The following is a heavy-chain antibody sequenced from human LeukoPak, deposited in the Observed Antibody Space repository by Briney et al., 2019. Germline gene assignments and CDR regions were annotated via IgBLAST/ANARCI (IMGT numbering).Heavy chain of an antibody. CDR1: GFTVSSNY. J-gene: IGHJ4*02. CDR3: ARDSGHYYGSGSSGIFDY. Sequence: GSLRLSCAASGFTVSSNYMSWIRQPPGKGLEWIGEINHSGSTNYNPSLKSRVTISVDTSKNQFSLKLSSVTAADTAVYYCARDSGHYYGSGSSGIFDYWGQGTLVTVSS. D-gene: IGHD3-10*01. CDR2: INHSGST. V-gene: IGHV4-34*01.